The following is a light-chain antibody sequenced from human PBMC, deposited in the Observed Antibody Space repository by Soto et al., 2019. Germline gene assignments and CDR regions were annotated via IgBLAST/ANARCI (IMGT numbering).Light chain of an antibody. V-gene: IGLV2-14*01. J-gene: IGLJ2*01. Sequence: QSVLTQPASVSGSPGQSITISCTGTSSDVGGSNHVSWYQQHPGKAPKLMIYGVSNRPSGISNRVSGSKSGNTASLTISWLQAEDEADYYCSSYTSTTLVFGGGTK. CDR2: GVS. CDR3: SSYTSTTLV. CDR1: SSDVGGSNH.